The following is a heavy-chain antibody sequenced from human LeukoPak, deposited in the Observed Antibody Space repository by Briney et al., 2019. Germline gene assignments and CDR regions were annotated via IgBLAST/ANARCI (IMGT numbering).Heavy chain of an antibody. CDR1: GGSIDTYY. CDR3: ARLRRSRLAEFDY. V-gene: IGHV4-59*08. J-gene: IGHJ4*02. D-gene: IGHD3-3*02. Sequence: SETLSLTCTVSGGSIDTYYWNWIRQPPGKGLEWIGYVFHTGSTNYNPSLKSRVTISVDTSKNQFSLKLSSLTAADTAVYYCARLRRSRLAEFDYWGQGTLVTVSS. CDR2: VFHTGST.